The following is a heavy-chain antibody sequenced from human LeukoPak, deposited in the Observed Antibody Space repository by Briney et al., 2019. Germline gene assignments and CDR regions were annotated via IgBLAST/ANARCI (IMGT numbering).Heavy chain of an antibody. CDR2: IAYDGSNK. J-gene: IGHJ4*02. V-gene: IGHV3-30*18. CDR1: GFTFSNYA. Sequence: GGTLRLSCTASGFTFSNYAMSWVRQAPGKGLEWVAVIAYDGSNKYSADSLKGQGRFTISRDNSKNTLFLEMNSLRPEDTAVYYCAKYAAAGAYDRHSEIDSWGQGTLVTVSS. D-gene: IGHD3-22*01. CDR3: AKYAAAGAYDRHSEIDS.